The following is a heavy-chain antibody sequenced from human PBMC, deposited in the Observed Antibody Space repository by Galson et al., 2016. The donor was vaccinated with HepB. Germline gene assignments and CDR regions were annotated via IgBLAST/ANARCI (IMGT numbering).Heavy chain of an antibody. D-gene: IGHD1-26*01. Sequence: SETLSLTCSVSDGFLSSNTYSWTWIRQPPGKGLEWVGSIFKTGNSYYNPSLKSRVTVSVDTSRNVLGLRMTSVTATDTAIYYCARRSGAWLDPWGQGLMVTVS. J-gene: IGHJ5*02. V-gene: IGHV4-39*01. CDR3: ARRSGAWLDP. CDR2: IFKTGNS. CDR1: DGFLSSNTYS.